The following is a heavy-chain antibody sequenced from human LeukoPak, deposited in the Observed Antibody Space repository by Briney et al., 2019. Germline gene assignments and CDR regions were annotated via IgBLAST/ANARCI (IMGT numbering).Heavy chain of an antibody. Sequence: ASLKVSSKASRYTFTTYGITWVRQAHGQALDWMGWLSAYAGNTKSIQRLQARVTMTVDTSTSTAYMELRSLSSDDTAVYYCARTSHGDYAHDYWGQGTLVTVSS. J-gene: IGHJ4*02. CDR3: ARTSHGDYAHDY. V-gene: IGHV1-18*01. D-gene: IGHD4-17*01. CDR2: LSAYAGNT. CDR1: RYTFTTYG.